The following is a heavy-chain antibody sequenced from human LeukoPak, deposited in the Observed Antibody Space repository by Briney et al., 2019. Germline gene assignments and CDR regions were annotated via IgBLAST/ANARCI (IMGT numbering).Heavy chain of an antibody. J-gene: IGHJ4*02. Sequence: SETLSLTCAVYGGSFSDYYWSWIRQPPGKGLEWIGEINHSGSTNYNPSLKSRVTISVDTSKNQFSLKLSSVTAADTAVYYCAGSIATRLDYWGQGTLVTVSS. CDR2: INHSGST. V-gene: IGHV4-34*01. CDR3: AGSIATRLDY. D-gene: IGHD6-6*01. CDR1: GGSFSDYY.